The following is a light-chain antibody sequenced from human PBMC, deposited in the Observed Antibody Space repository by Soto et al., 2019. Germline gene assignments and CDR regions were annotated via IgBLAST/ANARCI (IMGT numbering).Light chain of an antibody. V-gene: IGKV1-9*01. Sequence: DIQMTQSPSSLSASVGDRVTITCRASQIISTYLNWYQQRAGLAPKLLIYAASTLQSGVPSRFSGSGSGTEFTLTISSLQPEDFATYYCQQLNSYPLTFGGGTKVDIK. J-gene: IGKJ4*01. CDR3: QQLNSYPLT. CDR1: QIISTY. CDR2: AAS.